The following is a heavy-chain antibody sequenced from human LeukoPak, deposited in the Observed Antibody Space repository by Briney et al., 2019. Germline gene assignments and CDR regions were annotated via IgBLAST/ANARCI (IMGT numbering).Heavy chain of an antibody. CDR2: INTNTVNP. D-gene: IGHD2-15*01. V-gene: IGHV7-4-1*02. J-gene: IGHJ4*02. CDR1: GYTFTSYA. Sequence: GASVKVSCKASGYTFTSYAMNWVRQAPGQGLEWRGWINTNTVNPTYAQGFTGRFVFSLDTSVSTAYLQISSLKAEDTAVYYCARDGGSCGGSCWDFDYWGQGTLVTVSS. CDR3: ARDGGSCGGSCWDFDY.